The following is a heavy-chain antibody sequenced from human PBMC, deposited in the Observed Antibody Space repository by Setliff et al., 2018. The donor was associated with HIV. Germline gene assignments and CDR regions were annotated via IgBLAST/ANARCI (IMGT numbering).Heavy chain of an antibody. CDR1: GFNFKNYN. Sequence: PGESLKISCVGSGFNFKNYNMNWVRQAPGKGLEWISSISSDSRYIYYADSVKGRFTISRDNAKDSVYLQISALRGEDTAVYYCARDPASTAYYARFDYWGQGTQVTVSS. V-gene: IGHV3-21*01. CDR3: ARDPASTAYYARFDY. CDR2: ISSDSRYI. D-gene: IGHD3-16*01. J-gene: IGHJ4*02.